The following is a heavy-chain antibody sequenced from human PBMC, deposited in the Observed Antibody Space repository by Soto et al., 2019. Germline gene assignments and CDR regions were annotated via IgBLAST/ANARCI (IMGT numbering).Heavy chain of an antibody. J-gene: IGHJ6*02. D-gene: IGHD3-22*01. CDR2: IIPIFDIT. CDR1: GGTFRSYS. CDR3: ARPDEGGYSSNHHYYYALDV. V-gene: IGHV1-69*13. Sequence: SVKVSCKASGGTFRSYSISWVRQAPGQGLELMGGIIPIFDITNYAQKFQGRVTITADESTSTAYMELSSLGSDDTAVYYCARPDEGGYSSNHHYYYALDVWGQGTTVTVYS.